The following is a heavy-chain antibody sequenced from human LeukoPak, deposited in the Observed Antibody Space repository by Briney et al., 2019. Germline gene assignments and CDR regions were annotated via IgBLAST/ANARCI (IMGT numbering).Heavy chain of an antibody. V-gene: IGHV4-39*07. Sequence: SETLSLTCTVSGGSISSSSYYWGWIRQPPGKGLEWIGSIYYSGSTYYNPSLKSRVTISVDTSKNQFSLKLTSVTAADTAVYYCARASRGHDYWGQGTLVTVSS. CDR3: ARASRGHDY. J-gene: IGHJ4*02. CDR1: GGSISSSSYY. CDR2: IYYSGST. D-gene: IGHD3-10*01.